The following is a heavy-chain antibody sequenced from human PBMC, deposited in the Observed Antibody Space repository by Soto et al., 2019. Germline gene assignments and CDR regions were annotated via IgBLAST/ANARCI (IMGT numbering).Heavy chain of an antibody. CDR1: GGTFSSYA. J-gene: IGHJ6*02. V-gene: IGHV1-69*13. CDR3: AREKRGTGYCGMDV. CDR2: IIPIFGTA. D-gene: IGHD3-16*01. Sequence: GASVKVSCKASGGTFSSYAISWVRQAPGQGLEWMGGIIPIFGTANYAQKFQGRVTITADESTSTAYMELSSLRSEDTAVYYCAREKRGTGYCGMDVWGQGTTVTVSS.